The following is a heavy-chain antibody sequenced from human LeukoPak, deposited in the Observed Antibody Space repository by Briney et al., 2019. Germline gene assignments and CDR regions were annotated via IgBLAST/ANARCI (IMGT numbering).Heavy chain of an antibody. CDR3: AKDFGRNLGGPGY. Sequence: GGSLRLSCAASVFTFSTYTMAWVRQAPGGGLEWVSGISGDGGSTYYADSVKGRFAISRDNSKSALYLQMNSLRAEDTAVYYCAKDFGRNLGGPGYWGRGTLVTISS. CDR1: VFTFSTYT. D-gene: IGHD3-10*01. CDR2: ISGDGGST. V-gene: IGHV3-23*01. J-gene: IGHJ4*02.